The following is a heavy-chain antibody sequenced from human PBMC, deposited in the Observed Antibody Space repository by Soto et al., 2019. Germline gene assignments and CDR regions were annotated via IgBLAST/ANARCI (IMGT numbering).Heavy chain of an antibody. Sequence: QLHLRDSGSRLVKPSQTLSLTCAVSGGSISSGGFSWTWIRQPPGWGLEWLGNIYHTGTATYTPATTSRVAIYIDISNHLFSRTLRSVTAAATALYYCARERRSMCWDGSGLDYWGQGTLVA. V-gene: IGHV4-30-2*01. CDR3: ARERRSMCWDGSGLDY. CDR2: IYHTGTA. D-gene: IGHD6-19*01. J-gene: IGHJ4*02. CDR1: GGSISSGGFS.